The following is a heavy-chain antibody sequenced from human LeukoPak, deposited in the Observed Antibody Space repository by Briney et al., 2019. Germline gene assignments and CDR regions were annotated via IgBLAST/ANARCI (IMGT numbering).Heavy chain of an antibody. Sequence: GGSVRLSCAASGFTFSSYAMSWVRQAPGKGLEWVSSMSGSGGSTYYADSVKGRFTISRDDSKNTLYLQMNSLRAEDTAVYYCARVRYGELDVWGQGTTVTVSS. CDR3: ARVRYGELDV. J-gene: IGHJ6*02. CDR2: MSGSGGST. CDR1: GFTFSSYA. D-gene: IGHD4-17*01. V-gene: IGHV3-23*01.